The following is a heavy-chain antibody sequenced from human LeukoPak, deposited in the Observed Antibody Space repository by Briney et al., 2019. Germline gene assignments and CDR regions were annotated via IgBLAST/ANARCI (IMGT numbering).Heavy chain of an antibody. CDR1: GFTFSDYY. CDR3: ARVLREWLLFGWFDP. J-gene: IGHJ5*02. V-gene: IGHV3-11*01. Sequence: PGGSLRLSCAASGFTFSDYYMSWIRQAPGKGLEWVSSISSGGGTIYYADSVKGRFTISRDNAKNSLYLQINSLRAEDTAVYFCARVLREWLLFGWFDPWGQGTLVTVSS. CDR2: ISSGGGTI. D-gene: IGHD3-3*01.